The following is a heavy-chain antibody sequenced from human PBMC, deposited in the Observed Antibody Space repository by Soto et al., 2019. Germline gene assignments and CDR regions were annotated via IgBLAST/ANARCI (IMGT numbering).Heavy chain of an antibody. V-gene: IGHV3-23*01. CDR1: GFTFSSYA. J-gene: IGHJ4*02. Sequence: GGSLRLSCTAFGFTFSSYAMSWVRQAPGKGLEWVSAISGSGGSTYYADSVKGRFTISRDNSKNTLYLQMNSLRAEDTAVYYCAKDRYGGNGGIFDYWGQGTLVTVSS. D-gene: IGHD2-15*01. CDR3: AKDRYGGNGGIFDY. CDR2: ISGSGGST.